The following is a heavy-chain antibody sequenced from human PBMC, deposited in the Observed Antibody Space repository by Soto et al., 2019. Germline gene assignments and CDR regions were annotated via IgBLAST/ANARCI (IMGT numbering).Heavy chain of an antibody. V-gene: IGHV3-9*01. J-gene: IGHJ5*02. D-gene: IGHD1-1*01. CDR1: GFTFDDYA. CDR3: AKDGGGTPTNWFDP. Sequence: GGSLRLSCAASGFTFDDYAMHWVRQAPGKGLEWVSGISHNSGRVVYADSVKGRFTISRDSAKNSLYLQMNSLRDEDTALYYCAKDGGGTPTNWFDPWGQGTLVTVSS. CDR2: ISHNSGRV.